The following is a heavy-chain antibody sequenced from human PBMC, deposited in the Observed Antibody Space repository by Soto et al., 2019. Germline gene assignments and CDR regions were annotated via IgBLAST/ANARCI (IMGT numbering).Heavy chain of an antibody. J-gene: IGHJ4*02. CDR1: GGSISSGDYY. D-gene: IGHD6-19*01. CDR3: ARRYGWLYFDY. Sequence: SETQSLTCPVSGGSISSGDYYWSWIRQPPGKGLEWIGTIFYSGSTYYNPSLKSRVTISVDTSKNQFSLRLISVTAADTALYYCARRYGWLYFDYWGQGSLVTVSS. V-gene: IGHV4-39*01. CDR2: IFYSGST.